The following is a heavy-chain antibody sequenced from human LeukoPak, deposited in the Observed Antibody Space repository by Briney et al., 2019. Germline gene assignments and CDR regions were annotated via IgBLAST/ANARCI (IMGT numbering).Heavy chain of an antibody. V-gene: IGHV3-7*04. J-gene: IGHJ4*02. CDR3: ARRRYSGSSPHFAY. D-gene: IGHD1-26*01. Sequence: GRFTISRDNAKNSLYLQINSLRAEDTAVYYCARRRYSGSSPHFAYWGQGPLVTVPS.